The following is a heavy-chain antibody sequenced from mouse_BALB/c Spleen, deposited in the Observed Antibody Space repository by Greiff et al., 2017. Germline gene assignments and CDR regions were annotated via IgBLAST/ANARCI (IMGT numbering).Heavy chain of an antibody. CDR3: TRGYPSFDY. J-gene: IGHJ2*01. D-gene: IGHD2-2*01. V-gene: IGHV1-15*01. Sequence: QVQLQQSGAELVRPGASVTLSCKASGYTFTDYEMHWVKQTPVHGLEWIGAIDPETGGTAYNQKLKGKATPTADKSSSTAYMELRSLTSEDSAVYYCTRGYPSFDYWGQGTTLTVSS. CDR1: GYTFTDYE. CDR2: IDPETGGT.